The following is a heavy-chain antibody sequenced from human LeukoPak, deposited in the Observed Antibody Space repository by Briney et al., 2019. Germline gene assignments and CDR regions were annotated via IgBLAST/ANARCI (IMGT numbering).Heavy chain of an antibody. D-gene: IGHD6-19*01. Sequence: GGSLRLSCVASGFRFDDYSMHWVRQVPGKGLEWVSGISWNSATIAYADSVRGRFIISRDNAKNSLYLQMNSLRPEDMALYYCGKGGSNGWYADHWGQGTLVAVSS. J-gene: IGHJ5*02. CDR3: GKGGSNGWYADH. CDR1: GFRFDDYS. V-gene: IGHV3-9*03. CDR2: ISWNSATI.